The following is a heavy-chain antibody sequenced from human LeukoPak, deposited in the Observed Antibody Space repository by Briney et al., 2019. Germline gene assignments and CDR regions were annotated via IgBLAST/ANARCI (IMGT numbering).Heavy chain of an antibody. V-gene: IGHV3-23*01. CDR1: GFTFSSYA. D-gene: IGHD6-19*01. Sequence: GGSLRLSCAASGFTFSSYAMYWVRQAPGKGLEWVSGIFGSGGSTYYADSVKGRFTISRDNSKNTVYLQMNSLRAEDTAVYYCAKTTTGYSSGRFPGWPVDYWGQGTLVTVSS. CDR3: AKTTTGYSSGRFPGWPVDY. J-gene: IGHJ4*02. CDR2: IFGSGGST.